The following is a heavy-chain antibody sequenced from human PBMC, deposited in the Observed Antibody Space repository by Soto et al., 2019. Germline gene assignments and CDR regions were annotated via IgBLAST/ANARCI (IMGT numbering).Heavy chain of an antibody. CDR1: GYTFTSYG. CDR2: ISAYNGNT. Sequence: ASVKVSCKASGYTFTSYGISWVRQAPGQGLEWMGWISAYNGNTNYAQKLQGRVTMTTDTSTSTAYMELRSLRSDDTAVYYCAREVFGGTSDYYMDVWGKGTTVTVSS. V-gene: IGHV1-18*01. CDR3: AREVFGGTSDYYMDV. J-gene: IGHJ6*03. D-gene: IGHD3-10*02.